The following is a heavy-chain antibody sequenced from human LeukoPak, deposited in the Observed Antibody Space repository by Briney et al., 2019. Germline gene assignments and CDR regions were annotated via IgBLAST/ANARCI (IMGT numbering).Heavy chain of an antibody. V-gene: IGHV4-34*01. CDR2: ITHSGST. Sequence: SGALSLTCAVYGGSFSGYYWGWIRQPPGKGLEWIGEITHSGSTNYNPSLRSRVTISVDTSKNQFSLKVNSVTAADTAVYYCARDNYSGSGSYYNYYYYGLDVWGLGATVTVSS. CDR3: ARDNYSGSGSYYNYYYYGLDV. CDR1: GGSFSGYY. J-gene: IGHJ6*02. D-gene: IGHD3-10*01.